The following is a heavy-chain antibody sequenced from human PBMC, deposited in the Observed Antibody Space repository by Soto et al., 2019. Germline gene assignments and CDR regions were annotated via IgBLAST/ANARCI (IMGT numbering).Heavy chain of an antibody. CDR1: GFTFSSYG. Sequence: GGSLRLSCAASGFTFSSYGMHWVRQAPGKGLEWVAVISYDGSNKYYADSVKGRFTISRDNSKNTLYLQMNSLRAEDTAVYYCAKDRDSSGYYYFDYWGQGTLVTVSS. CDR2: ISYDGSNK. J-gene: IGHJ4*02. D-gene: IGHD3-22*01. V-gene: IGHV3-30*18. CDR3: AKDRDSSGYYYFDY.